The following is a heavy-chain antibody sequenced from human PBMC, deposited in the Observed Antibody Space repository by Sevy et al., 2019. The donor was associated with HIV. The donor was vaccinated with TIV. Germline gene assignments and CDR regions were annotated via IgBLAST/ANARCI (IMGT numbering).Heavy chain of an antibody. J-gene: IGHJ4*02. V-gene: IGHV3-15*01. D-gene: IGHD3-16*01. CDR3: TTGGSILQH. Sequence: GGSLRLSCAASGFTFSNVWMSWVRQAPGKGLEWVGHIKSKTEGGTTDDAAPVKGRFTISRDDSRNTLDLQMNSLKAEDTALYYCTTGGSILQHWGQGTLVTVSS. CDR1: GFTFSNVW. CDR2: IKSKTEGGTT.